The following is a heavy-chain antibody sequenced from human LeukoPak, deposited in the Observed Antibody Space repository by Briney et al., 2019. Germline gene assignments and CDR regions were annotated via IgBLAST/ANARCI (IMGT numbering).Heavy chain of an antibody. CDR2: ISWNSGSI. CDR3: AKLLSSSSVTSDY. V-gene: IGHV3-9*01. CDR1: GFTFDDYA. D-gene: IGHD6-6*01. J-gene: IGHJ4*02. Sequence: PGGSLRLSCAASGFTFDDYAMHWVRQAPGKGLEWVSGISWNSGSIGYADSVKGRFTISRDNAKNSLYLQMNSLRAEDTALYYCAKLLSSSSVTSDYWGQGTLVTVS.